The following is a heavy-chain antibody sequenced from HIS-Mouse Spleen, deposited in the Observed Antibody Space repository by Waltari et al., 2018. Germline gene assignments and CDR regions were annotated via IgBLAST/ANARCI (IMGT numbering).Heavy chain of an antibody. CDR1: GRSISSSIYY. V-gene: IGHV4-39*07. D-gene: IGHD6-13*01. J-gene: IGHJ2*01. CDR3: AREIPYSSSWYDWYFDL. CDR2: IYYSGST. Sequence: QLQLQESGPGLGKPSETLSLTCTVSGRSISSSIYYWGWIRQPPGKGLEWIGSIYYSGSTYYNPSLKSRVTISVDTSKNQFSLKLSSVTAADTAVYYCAREIPYSSSWYDWYFDLWGRGTLVTVSS.